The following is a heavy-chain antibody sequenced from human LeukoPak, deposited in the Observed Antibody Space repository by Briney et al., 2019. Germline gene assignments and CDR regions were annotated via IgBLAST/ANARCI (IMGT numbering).Heavy chain of an antibody. J-gene: IGHJ4*02. CDR3: ARGENLYYYGSGGKYYFDY. CDR1: GGSISSSSYY. V-gene: IGHV4-39*01. D-gene: IGHD3-10*01. Sequence: KASETLSLTCTVSGGSISSSSYYWGWIRQPPGKGLEWIGSIYYSGSTYYNPSLKSRVTISVDTSKNQFSLKLSSVTAADTAVYYCARGENLYYYGSGGKYYFDYWGQGTLVTVSS. CDR2: IYYSGST.